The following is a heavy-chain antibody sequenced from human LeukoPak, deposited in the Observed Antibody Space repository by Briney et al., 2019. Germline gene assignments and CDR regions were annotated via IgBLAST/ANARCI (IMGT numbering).Heavy chain of an antibody. CDR3: TRDGGVGY. CDR1: GFSFNTFW. Sequence: GGPLTLSCVASGFSFNTFWMHWVRQAPGKGLGWVSHINTDGSDTDYAVPAKGRFTISRDNAKNTLYLQMNNLRTEDTAVYYWTRDGGVGYWGQGTLVTVSS. V-gene: IGHV3-74*01. CDR2: INTDGSDT. D-gene: IGHD3-16*01. J-gene: IGHJ4*02.